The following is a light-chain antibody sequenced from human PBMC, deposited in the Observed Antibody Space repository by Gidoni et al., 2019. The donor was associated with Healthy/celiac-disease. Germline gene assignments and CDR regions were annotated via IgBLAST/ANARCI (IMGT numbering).Light chain of an antibody. CDR1: QSVSSN. CDR2: GAS. V-gene: IGKV3-15*01. CDR3: QQYNNWPPELT. J-gene: IGKJ4*01. Sequence: EIVMPQSPANLSVSPGERATLSCRASQSVSSNLAWYQQKPGQAPSLLSYGASTRATGITARFSGSGSGTEFTLTISSLQSEDFAVYYCQQYNNWPPELTFGGGTKVEIK.